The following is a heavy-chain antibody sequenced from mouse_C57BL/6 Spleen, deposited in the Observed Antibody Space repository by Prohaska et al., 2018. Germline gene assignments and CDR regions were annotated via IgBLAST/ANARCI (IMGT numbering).Heavy chain of an antibody. J-gene: IGHJ3*01. Sequence: LEGVAELRNKANNHATYYADSVKGRFTISREYSKRSVYLQINSLRSEPTCVYYCTRRFAYWGQGTLVTVS. CDR3: TRRFAY. CDR2: LRNKANNHAT. V-gene: IGHV6-6*01.